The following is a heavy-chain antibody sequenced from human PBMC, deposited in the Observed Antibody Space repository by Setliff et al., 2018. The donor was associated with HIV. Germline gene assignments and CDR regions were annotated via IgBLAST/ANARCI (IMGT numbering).Heavy chain of an antibody. V-gene: IGHV3-7*01. J-gene: IGHJ6*02. CDR1: GFTFSSYW. Sequence: PGGSLRLSCAASGFTFSSYWMSWVRQAPGKGPEWVANIKTDGSEKFYVDSVKGRFSISRDNAENSLYLQMSSLRAEDTAVYYCARKLRPGHGMDVWGQGTTVTVSS. CDR3: ARKLRPGHGMDV. D-gene: IGHD3-10*01. CDR2: IKTDGSEK.